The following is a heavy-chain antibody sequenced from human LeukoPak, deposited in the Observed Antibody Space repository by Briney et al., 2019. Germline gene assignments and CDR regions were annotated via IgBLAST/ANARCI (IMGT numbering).Heavy chain of an antibody. CDR1: GFTFDDYA. Sequence: GRSLRLSCAASGFTFDDYAMHWVRQAPGKGLEWVSGISWNSGSIGYADSVKGRFTISRDNAKNSLYLQMNSLRAEDMALYYCAKDAKPDYYYYYMDVWGKGTTVTVSS. D-gene: IGHD1-14*01. J-gene: IGHJ6*03. V-gene: IGHV3-9*03. CDR3: AKDAKPDYYYYYMDV. CDR2: ISWNSGSI.